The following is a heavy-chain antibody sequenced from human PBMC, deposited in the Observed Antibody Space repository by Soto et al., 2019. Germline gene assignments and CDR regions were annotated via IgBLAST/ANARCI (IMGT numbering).Heavy chain of an antibody. J-gene: IGHJ4*02. V-gene: IGHV4-39*01. Sequence: SETLSLTCTVSGASISRSSFYWGWIRQPPGKGLESIANIYYDGSTYYNPSLKSRVTISVDTSKNQFSLKLSSVTAADTAVYNCARSHIVPRLFMYPYDYWGQGSLVTVSS. CDR2: IYYDGST. CDR3: ARSHIVPRLFMYPYDY. D-gene: IGHD6-6*01. CDR1: GASISRSSFY.